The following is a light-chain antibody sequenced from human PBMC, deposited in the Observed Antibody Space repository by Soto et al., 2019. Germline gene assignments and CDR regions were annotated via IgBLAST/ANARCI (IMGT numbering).Light chain of an antibody. CDR1: QSINIW. CDR2: DAS. J-gene: IGKJ1*01. V-gene: IGKV1-5*01. CDR3: QQYQSYST. Sequence: DIQMTQSPSILSASVGYRVTITCRSSQSINIWLAWYQQRPGRAPELLIYDASSLESGVPPRFSASGSGTEFTLTISSLQPGDFATYYCQQYQSYSTFGQGTKVDIK.